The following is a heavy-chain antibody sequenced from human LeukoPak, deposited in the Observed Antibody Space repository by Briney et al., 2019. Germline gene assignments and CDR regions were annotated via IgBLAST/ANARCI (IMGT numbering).Heavy chain of an antibody. D-gene: IGHD3-16*01. CDR3: ARGGGLDV. V-gene: IGHV3-7*03. J-gene: IGHJ6*02. Sequence: NPGGSLRLSCAASGFTFSSYWMNWARQAPGKGLEWVASINHNGNVNYYVDSVKGRFTISRDNAKNSLYLQMSNLRAEDTAVYFCARGGGLDVWGRGATVTVSS. CDR2: INHNGNVN. CDR1: GFTFSSYW.